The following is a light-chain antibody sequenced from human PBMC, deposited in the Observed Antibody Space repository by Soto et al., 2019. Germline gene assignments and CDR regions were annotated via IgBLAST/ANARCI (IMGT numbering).Light chain of an antibody. Sequence: QSALTQPASVSGSPGQSITISCTGSSTDVGGYDYVSWYLQHPGKAPKLIIYEVTHRPSGVSNRFSGSKSGNTASLTISGLQPEDEADYYCSSNTGGTTLLFGGGTKVTVL. CDR1: STDVGGYDY. CDR2: EVT. CDR3: SSNTGGTTLL. J-gene: IGLJ2*01. V-gene: IGLV2-14*01.